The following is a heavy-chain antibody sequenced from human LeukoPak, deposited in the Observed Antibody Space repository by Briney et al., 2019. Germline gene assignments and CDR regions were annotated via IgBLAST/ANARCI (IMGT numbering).Heavy chain of an antibody. V-gene: IGHV3-64*01. J-gene: IGHJ4*02. CDR3: ARGVAPTSIDY. D-gene: IGHD2-15*01. CDR1: GFTFSSYA. Sequence: PGGSLRLSCAASGFTFSSYAMHWVRQAPGKGLEYVSAISSNGGSTYYANSVEGRFTISRDNSKNTLYLQMGSLRAEDMAVYYCARGVAPTSIDYWGQGTLVTVSS. CDR2: ISSNGGST.